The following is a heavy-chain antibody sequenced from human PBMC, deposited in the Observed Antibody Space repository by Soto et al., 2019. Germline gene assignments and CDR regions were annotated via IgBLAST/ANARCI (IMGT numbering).Heavy chain of an antibody. V-gene: IGHV3-33*01. J-gene: IGHJ4*02. D-gene: IGHD6-6*01. Sequence: QVQLVESGGGVVQPGRSLRLSCAASGFTFSSYGMHWVRQAPGKGLEWVAVIWYDGSNKYYADSVKGRFTISRDNSKNTLYLQMNRLRAEDTAVYYCARARSSSSLLETLDYWGQGTLVTVSS. CDR2: IWYDGSNK. CDR1: GFTFSSYG. CDR3: ARARSSSSLLETLDY.